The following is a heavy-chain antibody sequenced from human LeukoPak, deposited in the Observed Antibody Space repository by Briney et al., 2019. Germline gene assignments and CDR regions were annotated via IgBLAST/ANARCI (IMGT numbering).Heavy chain of an antibody. CDR1: GFTFSSYG. CDR2: ISYDGSDK. D-gene: IGHD3-22*01. Sequence: GRSLRLTRAASGFTFSSYGMHWVRHAPGKGLEWVAIISYDGSDKYYADSVKGRFTISRDISKNTLFLQMNSLRTEDTAVYYCARDQSSGYYDAFDIWGQGTMVTVSS. J-gene: IGHJ3*02. CDR3: ARDQSSGYYDAFDI. V-gene: IGHV3-30*03.